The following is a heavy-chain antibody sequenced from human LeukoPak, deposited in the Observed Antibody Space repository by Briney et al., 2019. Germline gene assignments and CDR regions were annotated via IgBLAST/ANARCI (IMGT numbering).Heavy chain of an antibody. J-gene: IGHJ3*02. Sequence: PGGSLRLSCAASGFTFSSSAMSWVRQAPGKGLEWVSAISGSGGSTYYADSVKGRFTISRDNSKNTLYLQMNGLRAEDTAVYYCAKGVTYYYDSSGYSGAFDIWGQGTMVTVSS. CDR1: GFTFSSSA. V-gene: IGHV3-23*01. CDR3: AKGVTYYYDSSGYSGAFDI. CDR2: ISGSGGST. D-gene: IGHD3-22*01.